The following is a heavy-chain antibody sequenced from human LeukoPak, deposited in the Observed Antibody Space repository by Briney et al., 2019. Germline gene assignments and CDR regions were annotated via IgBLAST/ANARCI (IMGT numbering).Heavy chain of an antibody. CDR2: ISAYNGNT. D-gene: IGHD6-13*01. J-gene: IGHJ6*02. V-gene: IGHV1-18*01. Sequence: ASVKVSCKASGYTFTSYGISWVRQAPGQGLEWMGWISAYNGNTNYAQKLQGRVTMTTDTSTSTAYMELRSLRSDDTAVYHCARNHVIGADYYYGMDVWGQGTTVTVSS. CDR1: GYTFTSYG. CDR3: ARNHVIGADYYYGMDV.